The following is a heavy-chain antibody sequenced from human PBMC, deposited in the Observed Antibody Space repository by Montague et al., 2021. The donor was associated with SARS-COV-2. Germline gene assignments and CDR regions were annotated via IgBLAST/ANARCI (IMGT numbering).Heavy chain of an antibody. D-gene: IGHD5-12*01. CDR2: IYYSGST. CDR3: ASLNIEARTDYYYGTDV. CDR1: GGSISSPDYY. J-gene: IGHJ6*02. Sequence: SETLSLTCTVSGGSISSPDYYWGWIRQPPGKGLEWIGTIYYSGSTYYNPSLKSRVTISEDTSKNQFSLRLSSVTAADTAVYYCASLNIEARTDYYYGTDVWGRGTTVTVSS. V-gene: IGHV4-39*01.